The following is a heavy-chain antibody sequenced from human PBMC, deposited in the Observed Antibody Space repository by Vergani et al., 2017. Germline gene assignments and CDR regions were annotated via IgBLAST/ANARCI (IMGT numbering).Heavy chain of an antibody. CDR3: ASRPPDYDFWSGYSQPFDY. V-gene: IGHV1-69*01. CDR1: GGTFSSYA. CDR2: IIPIFGTA. J-gene: IGHJ4*02. Sequence: QVQLVQSGAEVGKPGASVKISCKASGGTFSSYAISWVRQAPGQGLEWMGGIIPIFGTANYAQKFQGRVTITADESTSTAYMELSSLRSEDTAVYYCASRPPDYDFWSGYSQPFDYWGQGTLVTVSS. D-gene: IGHD3-3*01.